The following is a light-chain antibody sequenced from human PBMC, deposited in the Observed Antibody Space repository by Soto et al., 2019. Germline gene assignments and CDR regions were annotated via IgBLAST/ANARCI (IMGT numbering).Light chain of an antibody. CDR3: QQLDSYPHT. CDR1: QGISSW. J-gene: IGKJ2*01. Sequence: DIQLTQSPSFLSASVGDRVTITCRASQGISSWLAWYQQKPGKAPKLLIYAASTLQRGVPSRFSGSGSGTEFTLTISNLQPEEFATYYCQQLDSYPHTFGQGTKLEI. CDR2: AAS. V-gene: IGKV1-9*01.